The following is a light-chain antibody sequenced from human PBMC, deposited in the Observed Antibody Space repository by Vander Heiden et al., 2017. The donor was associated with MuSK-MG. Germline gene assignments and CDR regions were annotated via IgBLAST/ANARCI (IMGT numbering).Light chain of an antibody. J-gene: IGKJ3*01. CDR3: QQSDSTRFT. V-gene: IGKV1-39*01. Sequence: DIEMTQSPSSLSASVGDRVTITCRASQSISSYLKWYQQKPGKAPKLLIYAASSLQSRVPSRFSGSGSGTDFTLTISRLQPEDFATYYCQQSDSTRFTFGHGTKVDIK. CDR2: AAS. CDR1: QSISSY.